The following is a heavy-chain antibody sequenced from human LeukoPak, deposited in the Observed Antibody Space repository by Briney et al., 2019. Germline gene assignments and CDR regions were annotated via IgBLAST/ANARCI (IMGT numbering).Heavy chain of an antibody. D-gene: IGHD4-17*01. CDR2: IYYSGST. Sequence: SSETLSLTCTVSGGSISSYYWSWIRQPPGKGLEWIGYIYYSGSTNYNPSLKSRVTISVDTSKNQLSLKLSSVTAADTAVYYCARHKTTVTTVDYWGQGTLVTVSS. CDR3: ARHKTTVTTVDY. V-gene: IGHV4-59*08. CDR1: GGSISSYY. J-gene: IGHJ4*02.